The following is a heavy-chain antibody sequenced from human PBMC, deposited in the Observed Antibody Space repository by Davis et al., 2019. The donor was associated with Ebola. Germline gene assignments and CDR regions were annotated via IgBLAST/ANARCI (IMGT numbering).Heavy chain of an antibody. Sequence: GVLKISCAASGFTFSSYAMTWVRQAPGKGLEWVSTISGSGTYTYYADSVKGRFTISRDNSKNTLYLQMNSLRAEDTAVYYCARLDCTSSSCYTGNYYYYYGADVWGQGTTVTVSS. J-gene: IGHJ6*02. D-gene: IGHD2-2*02. CDR1: GFTFSSYA. CDR2: ISGSGTYT. CDR3: ARLDCTSSSCYTGNYYYYYGADV. V-gene: IGHV3-23*01.